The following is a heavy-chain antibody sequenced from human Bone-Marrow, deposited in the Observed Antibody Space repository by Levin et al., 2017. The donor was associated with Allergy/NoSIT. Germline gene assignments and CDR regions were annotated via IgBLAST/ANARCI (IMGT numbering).Heavy chain of an antibody. CDR3: ARDFGTTVNNFDY. CDR1: GFTFSSYG. Sequence: SCAASGFTFSSYGMHWVRQAPGKGLEWVAVIWYDGSNKYYADSVKGRFTISRDNSKNTLYLQMNSLRAEDTAVYYCARDFGTTVNNFDYWGQGTLVTVSS. CDR2: IWYDGSNK. J-gene: IGHJ4*02. D-gene: IGHD4-17*01. V-gene: IGHV3-33*01.